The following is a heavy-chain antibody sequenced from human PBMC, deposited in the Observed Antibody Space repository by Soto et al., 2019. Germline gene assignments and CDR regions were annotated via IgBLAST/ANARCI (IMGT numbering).Heavy chain of an antibody. D-gene: IGHD3-10*01. J-gene: IGHJ6*03. V-gene: IGHV4-34*01. CDR2: INHSGST. CDR3: ARQSTMVRGANLWGYCYYYMDV. CDR1: GGSFSGYY. Sequence: SETLSLTCAVYGGSFSGYYWSWIRQPPGKGLEWIGEINHSGSTNYNPSLKSRVTISVDTSKNQFSLKLSSVTAADTAVYYCARQSTMVRGANLWGYCYYYMDVWGKGTTVTVSS.